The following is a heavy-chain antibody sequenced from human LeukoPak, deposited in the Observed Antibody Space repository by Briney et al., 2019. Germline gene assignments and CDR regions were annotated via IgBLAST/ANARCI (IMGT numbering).Heavy chain of an antibody. V-gene: IGHV3-7*01. D-gene: IGHD6-19*01. Sequence: QPGGSLRLSCAASGFTFSSYWMSWVRQAPGKGLEWVANIKQDGSEKYYVDSVKGRFTISRDNAKNSLYLQMNSLRAEDTAVYYCARESKLGSSWYGVAVAGTFFDFWGQGTLVTVSS. CDR1: GFTFSSYW. CDR2: IKQDGSEK. CDR3: ARESKLGSSWYGVAVAGTFFDF. J-gene: IGHJ4*02.